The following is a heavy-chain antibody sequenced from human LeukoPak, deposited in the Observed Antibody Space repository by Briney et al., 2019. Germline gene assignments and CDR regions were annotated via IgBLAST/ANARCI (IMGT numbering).Heavy chain of an antibody. CDR2: IYYSGST. V-gene: IGHV4-59*01. CDR1: GGSISSYY. CDR3: ARAGGGMGVAAAIDY. J-gene: IGHJ4*02. Sequence: KPSETLSLTCSVSGGSISSYYWSWIRQPPGKGLEWIGYIYYSGSTNYNPSLKSRVTISVDTSKKQFSLKLTSVTAADMAVYYCARAGGGMGVAAAIDYWGQGTLVTVSS. D-gene: IGHD6-13*01.